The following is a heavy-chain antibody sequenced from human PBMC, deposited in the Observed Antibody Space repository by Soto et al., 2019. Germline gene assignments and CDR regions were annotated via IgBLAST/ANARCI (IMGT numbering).Heavy chain of an antibody. CDR2: IIPIFGTA. V-gene: IGHV1-69*13. Sequence: GASVKVSCKASGGTFSSYAISWVRQAPGQGLEWMGGIIPIFGTANYAQKFQGRVTITADESTSTAYMELSSLRSEDTAVYYCASSIVLVPADYYYGMDVWGQGTTVTVSS. D-gene: IGHD2-2*01. CDR1: GGTFSSYA. CDR3: ASSIVLVPADYYYGMDV. J-gene: IGHJ6*02.